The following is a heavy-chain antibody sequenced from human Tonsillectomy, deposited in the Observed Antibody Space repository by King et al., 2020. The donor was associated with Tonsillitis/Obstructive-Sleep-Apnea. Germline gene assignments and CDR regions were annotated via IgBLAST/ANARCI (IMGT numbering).Heavy chain of an antibody. Sequence: QLQESGPGLVKPSETLSLTCTVSGGSISSYYWSWIRQPPEKGLEWMGYFYYNENTNYNPTLKSRVAISVDTSKNQLSLKLSSVTAADTAVYYCARAYYYDSGWFDPWGQGTLVTVSS. CDR2: FYYNENT. J-gene: IGHJ5*02. D-gene: IGHD3-22*01. CDR3: ARAYYYDSGWFDP. CDR1: GGSISSYY. V-gene: IGHV4-59*01.